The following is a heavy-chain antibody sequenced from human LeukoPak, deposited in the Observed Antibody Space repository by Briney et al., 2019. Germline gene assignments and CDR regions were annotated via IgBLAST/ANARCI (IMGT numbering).Heavy chain of an antibody. Sequence: GGSLRLSCAASGFTFKLYWMHWVRQVPGKRPVWVSRINDDGSDTIYADSVRGRFTISRDDAKNTVYLQMNNLRAEDTAVYYCVRGAPSTWSWGQGTLVTVSS. V-gene: IGHV3-74*01. CDR2: INDDGSDT. D-gene: IGHD2-15*01. CDR3: VRGAPSTWS. J-gene: IGHJ5*02. CDR1: GFTFKLYW.